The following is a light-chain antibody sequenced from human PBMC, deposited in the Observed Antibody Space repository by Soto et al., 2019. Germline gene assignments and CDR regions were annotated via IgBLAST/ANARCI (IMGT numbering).Light chain of an antibody. V-gene: IGKV3-15*01. CDR3: QHRSDWPALT. CDR2: GAS. CDR1: QSVDIN. J-gene: IGKJ4*01. Sequence: EIVLTQSPATLSVSPGERVTLSCRASQSVDINLAWYQQKPGQAPRLLIYGASTRATDMPGRFRGSGAGAEFTLTISSLQSEDFAVYYCQHRSDWPALTFGGGTKVEI.